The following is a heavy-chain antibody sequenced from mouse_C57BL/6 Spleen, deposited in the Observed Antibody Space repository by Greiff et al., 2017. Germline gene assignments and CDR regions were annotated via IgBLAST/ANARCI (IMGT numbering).Heavy chain of an antibody. Sequence: VQLKQSGPELVKPGASVKISCKASGYSFTDYNMNWVKQSNGKSLEWIGVINPNYGTTSYNQKFKGKATLTVDQSSSTAYMQVDSLTSGDSAVYYCARGGRMGAMDYWGQGTSVTVSS. CDR3: ARGGRMGAMDY. J-gene: IGHJ4*01. D-gene: IGHD2-10*02. CDR1: GYSFTDYN. V-gene: IGHV1-39*01. CDR2: INPNYGTT.